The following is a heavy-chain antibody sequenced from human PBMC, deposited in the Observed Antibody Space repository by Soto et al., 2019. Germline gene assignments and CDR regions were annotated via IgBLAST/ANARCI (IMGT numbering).Heavy chain of an antibody. V-gene: IGHV1-2*02. Sequence: QVQLVQSGPEVKKPGASVKVSCRASGYTFTGYYLHWVRQAPGHGLGWMGWINPNTGGTNYAQKFQDRVTMTRDRSISTAYMELSSLRSDDTAVFYCARGAYDFWTTYYTDFDFWGQGTVVTVSS. CDR3: ARGAYDFWTTYYTDFDF. CDR1: GYTFTGYY. D-gene: IGHD3-3*01. CDR2: INPNTGGT. J-gene: IGHJ4*02.